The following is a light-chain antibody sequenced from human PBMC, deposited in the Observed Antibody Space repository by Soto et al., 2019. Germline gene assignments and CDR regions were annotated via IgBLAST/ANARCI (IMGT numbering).Light chain of an antibody. J-gene: IGKJ3*01. V-gene: IGKV3-20*01. CDR2: DAS. CDR1: QSVGSSY. Sequence: ETVLTQSPGTLSLSPGERATLSCRASQSVGSSYLAWYQQKPGQAPRLLIFDASTRATGIPDRFSGSGSGTDFALTISRLEPEDFAVYYCQHYGDSPGFTFGPGTKVDIK. CDR3: QHYGDSPGFT.